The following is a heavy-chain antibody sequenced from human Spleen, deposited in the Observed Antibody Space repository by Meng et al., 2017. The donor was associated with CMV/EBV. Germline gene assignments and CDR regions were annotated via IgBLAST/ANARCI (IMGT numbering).Heavy chain of an antibody. CDR2: INPNSGAT. CDR1: FTAYY. J-gene: IGHJ5*02. D-gene: IGHD5-12*01. CDR3: ARDRDSRGYSYPYKWFGP. V-gene: IGHV1-2*02. Sequence: FTAYYLHWVRQAPGQGLEWMGWINPNSGATEYAQKFQDRVTMTRDTSISTAYMELTRLRSDDTAVFYCARDRDSRGYSYPYKWFGPWGQGALVTVSS.